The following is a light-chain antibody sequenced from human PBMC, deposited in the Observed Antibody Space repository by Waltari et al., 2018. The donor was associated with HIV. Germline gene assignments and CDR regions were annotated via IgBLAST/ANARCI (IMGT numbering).Light chain of an antibody. CDR1: RDISTS. CDR2: GAF. CDR3: QQAQSFPHT. V-gene: IGKV1-12*01. Sequence: DIQMAQSPSNVSAFVGGTVTITCRASRDISTSLAWYQFRPGRPPKLLIYGAFHLETGVPSRFGCAGSGTEFTLTITSLQPEDFATYFCQQAQSFPHTFGGGTRVGIK. J-gene: IGKJ4*01.